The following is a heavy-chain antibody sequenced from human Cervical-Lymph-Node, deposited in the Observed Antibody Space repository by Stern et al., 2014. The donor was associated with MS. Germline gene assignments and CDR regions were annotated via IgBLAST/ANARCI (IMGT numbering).Heavy chain of an antibody. CDR2: ITGNSVRV. Sequence: EVQLLESGGGLVQPGRSLRLSWAASGFTFDDYAMHWVRQAPGKGQEWVSGITGNSVRVGYADSVKGRFTSSRDNAKNSLYLQMNSLRGDDTALYYCAKGSGGSGYYPVALDYWGQGTLVTVSS. V-gene: IGHV3-9*01. D-gene: IGHD3-3*01. CDR3: AKGSGGSGYYPVALDY. J-gene: IGHJ4*02. CDR1: GFTFDDYA.